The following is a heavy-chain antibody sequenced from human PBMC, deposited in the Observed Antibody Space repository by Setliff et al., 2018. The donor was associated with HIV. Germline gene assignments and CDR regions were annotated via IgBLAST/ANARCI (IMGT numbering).Heavy chain of an antibody. D-gene: IGHD2-2*01. CDR1: GGSFTAYY. V-gene: IGHV4-34*01. J-gene: IGHJ5*01. CDR3: ARGAYRFDS. CDR2: IHHGGST. Sequence: TLSLTCAVYGGSFTAYYWTWIRQPPGKGLEWIGEIHHGGSTNYMPFLKNRVTISVDTSKNQFSLTLRSLTAADTAVYYCARGAYRFDSWGQGNLVTVSS.